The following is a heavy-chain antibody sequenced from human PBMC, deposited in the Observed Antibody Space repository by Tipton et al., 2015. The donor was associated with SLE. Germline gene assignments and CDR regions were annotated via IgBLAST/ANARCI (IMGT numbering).Heavy chain of an antibody. CDR2: ISSSGSTI. D-gene: IGHD2-15*01. CDR1: GFTFSSYE. J-gene: IGHJ3*01. V-gene: IGHV3-48*03. CDR3: ARGGYCSGGSCFGVFDS. Sequence: SLRLSCAASGFTFSSYEMNWVRQAPGKGLEWVSYISSSGSTIYYADSVKGRFTISRDNAKNSLYLQMNSLRAEDTAVYYCARGGYCSGGSCFGVFDSWGQGTMVTVSS.